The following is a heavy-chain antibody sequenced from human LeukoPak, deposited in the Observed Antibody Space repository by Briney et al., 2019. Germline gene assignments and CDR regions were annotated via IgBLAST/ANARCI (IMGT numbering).Heavy chain of an antibody. CDR1: GFTYRSYA. V-gene: IGHV3-23*01. J-gene: IGHJ4*02. CDR2: ISGSGGST. CDR3: AKVGEPRASYFDY. D-gene: IGHD3-16*01. Sequence: GGSLRLSCAASGFTYRSYAMSWVRQAPGKGLEWVSAISGSGGSTYYADSVKGRFTISRDNSKNTLYLQMNSLRAEDTAVYYCAKVGEPRASYFDYWGQGTLVTVSS.